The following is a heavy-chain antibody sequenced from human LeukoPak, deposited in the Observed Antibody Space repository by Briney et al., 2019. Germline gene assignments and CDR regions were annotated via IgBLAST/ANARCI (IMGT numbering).Heavy chain of an antibody. CDR3: ARTVAGKLVFDD. Sequence: SQTLSLTCTVSGGSISSGGYYWGWIRQPPGKGLEWIGSIYYSGNTYDSPSLKSRVTTSVDTSKNQFSLKLSSVTAADTAMYYCARTVAGKLVFDDWGQGALVTVS. V-gene: IGHV4-39*07. J-gene: IGHJ4*02. D-gene: IGHD6-19*01. CDR1: GGSISSGGYY. CDR2: IYYSGNT.